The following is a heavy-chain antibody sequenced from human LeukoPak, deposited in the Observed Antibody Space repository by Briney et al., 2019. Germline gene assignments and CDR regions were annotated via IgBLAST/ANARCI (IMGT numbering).Heavy chain of an antibody. CDR2: ISYDGSNK. Sequence: PGGSLRLSCAASGFTFSNYAMHWVRRAPGKGLEWVAVISYDGSNKYDADSVKGRFTISRDNSKNTLYLQMNSLRAEDTAVYYCARDRGYSGYDGLDYWGRGTLVIVSS. D-gene: IGHD5-12*01. CDR3: ARDRGYSGYDGLDY. CDR1: GFTFSNYA. J-gene: IGHJ4*02. V-gene: IGHV3-30-3*01.